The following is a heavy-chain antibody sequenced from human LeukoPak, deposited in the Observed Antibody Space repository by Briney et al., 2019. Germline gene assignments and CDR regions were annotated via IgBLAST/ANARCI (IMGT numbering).Heavy chain of an antibody. V-gene: IGHV3-23*01. Sequence: GGSLRLSRAAYGFTFSSYAMSWVRQAPGNGLEWVSAISGSGGSTYYADSVKGRFTISRDNSKNTLYLQMNSLRAEDTAVYYCAKSVWGSSGYYPNWFDPWGQGTLVTVSS. D-gene: IGHD3-22*01. CDR1: GFTFSSYA. J-gene: IGHJ5*02. CDR2: ISGSGGST. CDR3: AKSVWGSSGYYPNWFDP.